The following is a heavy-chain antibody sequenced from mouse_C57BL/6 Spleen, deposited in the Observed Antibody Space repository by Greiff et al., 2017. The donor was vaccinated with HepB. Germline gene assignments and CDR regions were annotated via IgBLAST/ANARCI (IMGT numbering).Heavy chain of an antibody. J-gene: IGHJ2*01. D-gene: IGHD1-1*01. CDR1: GYAFSSYW. CDR2: IYPGDGDT. Sequence: QVQLKESGAELVKPGASVKISCKASGYAFSSYWMNWVKQRPGKGLEWIGQIYPGDGDTNYNGKFKGKATLTADKSSSTAYMQLSSLTSEDSAVYFCARSSITTVVDYFDYWGRGTTLTVSS. V-gene: IGHV1-80*01. CDR3: ARSSITTVVDYFDY.